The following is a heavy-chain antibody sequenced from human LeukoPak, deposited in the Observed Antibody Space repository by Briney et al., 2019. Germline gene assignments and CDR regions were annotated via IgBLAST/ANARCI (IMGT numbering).Heavy chain of an antibody. CDR1: GFTFSSYA. CDR2: ISGSGGST. J-gene: IGHJ4*02. V-gene: IGHV3-23*01. CDR3: AKALGGGNYYDY. Sequence: GGSLRLSCAASGFTFSSYAMSCVRQAPGKGLEWVSAISGSGGSTYYADSVKGRFTISRDNSKNTLYLQMNSLRAEDTAVYYCAKALGGGNYYDYWGQGTLVTVSS. D-gene: IGHD2-15*01.